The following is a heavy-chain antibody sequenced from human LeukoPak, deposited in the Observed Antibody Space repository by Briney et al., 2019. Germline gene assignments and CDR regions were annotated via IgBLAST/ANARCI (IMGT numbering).Heavy chain of an antibody. CDR1: GFTFSSYE. Sequence: TGGSLRLSCAASGFTFSSYEMNWVRQAPGKGLECVSYISGSGTTIYYADSVKGRFTISRDNAKNSLFLQMNSLRAEDTAVYYCARDYYDSSGYYRLQHWGQGTLVTVSS. D-gene: IGHD3-22*01. CDR2: ISGSGTTI. V-gene: IGHV3-48*03. CDR3: ARDYYDSSGYYRLQH. J-gene: IGHJ1*01.